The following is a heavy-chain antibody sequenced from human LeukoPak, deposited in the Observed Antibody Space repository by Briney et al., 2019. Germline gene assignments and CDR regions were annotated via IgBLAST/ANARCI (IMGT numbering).Heavy chain of an antibody. Sequence: ASVKVSCKASGYTFSSCAINWVRQAPGQGLEYMGWIDTKTGNPTYAQGFTGRFVFSLDTSVSTAYLQISSLKAEDTAVYYCAIPPSDSSGYFSYWGQGALVTVSS. CDR3: AIPPSDSSGYFSY. CDR2: IDTKTGNP. J-gene: IGHJ4*02. V-gene: IGHV7-4-1*02. D-gene: IGHD3-22*01. CDR1: GYTFSSCA.